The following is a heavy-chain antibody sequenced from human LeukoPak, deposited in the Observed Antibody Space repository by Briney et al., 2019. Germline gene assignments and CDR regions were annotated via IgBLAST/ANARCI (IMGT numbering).Heavy chain of an antibody. CDR2: IYYSGST. CDR1: GGSISSSSYY. Sequence: SETLSLTCTVSGGSISSSSYYCGWIRQPPGKGLEWIGSIYYSGSTYYNPSLKSRVTISVDTSKNLFSLKLTSVTAADTAVYYCAREIATSGGNSRALDYWGQGTLVTVSS. D-gene: IGHD4-23*01. V-gene: IGHV4-39*07. CDR3: AREIATSGGNSRALDY. J-gene: IGHJ4*02.